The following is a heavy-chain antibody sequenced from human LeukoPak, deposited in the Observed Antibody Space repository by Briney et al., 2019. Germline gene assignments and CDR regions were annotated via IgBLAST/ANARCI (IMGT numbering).Heavy chain of an antibody. J-gene: IGHJ4*02. Sequence: PSETLSLTCAVYGGSFSGYYWSWIRQPPGKGLEWIGEINHSGSTNYNPSLKSRVTISVDTSKNQFSLKLSSVTAADTAVYYCARGPLRYFDWLLPPFDYWGQGTLVTVSS. CDR3: ARGPLRYFDWLLPPFDY. CDR2: INHSGST. V-gene: IGHV4-34*01. D-gene: IGHD3-9*01. CDR1: GGSFSGYY.